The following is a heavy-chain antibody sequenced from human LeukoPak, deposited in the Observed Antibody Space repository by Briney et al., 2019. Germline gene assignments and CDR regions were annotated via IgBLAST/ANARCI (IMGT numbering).Heavy chain of an antibody. CDR3: ARAGDIAARPSYYYYYYMDV. V-gene: IGHV1-69*13. CDR2: IIPIFGTA. Sequence: GASVKVSCKASGGTFSSYAISWVRQAPGQGLEWMGGIIPIFGTANYAQKFQGRVTITADESTSTAYMELSSLRSEDTAVYYCARAGDIAARPSYYYYYYMDVWGKGTTVTVSS. CDR1: GGTFSSYA. D-gene: IGHD6-6*01. J-gene: IGHJ6*03.